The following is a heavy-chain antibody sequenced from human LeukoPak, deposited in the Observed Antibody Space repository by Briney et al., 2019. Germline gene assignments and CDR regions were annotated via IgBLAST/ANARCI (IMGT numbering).Heavy chain of an antibody. CDR1: GFTFSSYS. J-gene: IGHJ4*02. CDR3: AKAAPEGYCSGGSCYDFDY. CDR2: ISSSSSYI. V-gene: IGHV3-21*04. Sequence: GGSLRLSCAASGFTFSSYSMNWVRQAPGKGLEWVSSISSSSSYIYYADSVKGRFTISRDNSKNTLYLQMNSLRAEDTAVYYCAKAAPEGYCSGGSCYDFDYWGQGTLVTVSS. D-gene: IGHD2-15*01.